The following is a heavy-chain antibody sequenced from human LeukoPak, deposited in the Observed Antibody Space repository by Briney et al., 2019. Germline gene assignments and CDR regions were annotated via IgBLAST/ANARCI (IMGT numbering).Heavy chain of an antibody. CDR3: ARDPTGTTPNWLDP. D-gene: IGHD1-7*01. V-gene: IGHV1-2*02. CDR2: INPNSGGT. J-gene: IGHJ5*02. Sequence: EASVTVSFKASGYTFTVYYMHWVRQAPGQGREWMGWINPNSGGTNYAQKFQGRVTKTRDTSISTAYMELSRLRSDDTAVYYCARDPTGTTPNWLDPWGQGTLVTVSS. CDR1: GYTFTVYY.